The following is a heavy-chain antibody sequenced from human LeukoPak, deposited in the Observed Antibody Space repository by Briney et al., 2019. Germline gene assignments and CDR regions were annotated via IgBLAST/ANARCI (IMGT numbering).Heavy chain of an antibody. D-gene: IGHD3-22*01. CDR3: ARDGDSSGYGDFDY. J-gene: IGHJ4*02. CDR2: ISSSSSYI. Sequence: GGSLRLSCAASGFTFSSYSMNCVRQAPGKGLEWVSSISSSSSYIYYADSVKGRFTISRDNAKNSLYLQMNSLRAEDTAVYYCARDGDSSGYGDFDYWGQGTLVTVSS. V-gene: IGHV3-21*01. CDR1: GFTFSSYS.